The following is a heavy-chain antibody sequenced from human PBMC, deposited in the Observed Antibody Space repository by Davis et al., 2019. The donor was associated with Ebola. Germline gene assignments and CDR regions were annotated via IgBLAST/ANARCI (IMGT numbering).Heavy chain of an antibody. J-gene: IGHJ4*02. CDR1: GYTFTYSLSGYY. D-gene: IGHD6-6*01. CDR2: INPNSGAT. V-gene: IGHV1-2*02. CDR3: ARSSISSLPYFDY. Sequence: ASVKVSCKASGYTFTYSLSGYYIHWVRQAPGQGLEWMGWINPNSGATNYAEKFQGRVTMTRDTSNSTAYMELSRLRSDDTAVYYCARSSISSLPYFDYWGQGTLVTVSS.